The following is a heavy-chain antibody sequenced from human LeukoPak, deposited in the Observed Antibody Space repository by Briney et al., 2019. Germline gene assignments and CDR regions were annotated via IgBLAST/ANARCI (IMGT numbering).Heavy chain of an antibody. CDR2: INHSGSA. D-gene: IGHD3-10*01. V-gene: IGHV4-34*01. Sequence: SETLSLTCGVYGGSFSGYYWSWIRQPPGKGLEWIGEINHSGSANYNPSLKSRVTISVDTSKNQFSLKLSSVTAADTAVYYCTRAKRIIMVRGVITRYFDYWGQGTLVTVSS. CDR1: GGSFSGYY. J-gene: IGHJ4*02. CDR3: TRAKRIIMVRGVITRYFDY.